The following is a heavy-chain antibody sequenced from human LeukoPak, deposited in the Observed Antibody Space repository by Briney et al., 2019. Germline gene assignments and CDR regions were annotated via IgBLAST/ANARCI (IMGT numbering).Heavy chain of an antibody. V-gene: IGHV4-59*01. J-gene: IGHJ4*02. CDR1: GGSISSYY. CDR3: ARGGDGYNYSGDYDY. CDR2: IYYSGST. Sequence: SETLSLTCTVSGGSISSYYWSWIRQPPGKGLEWIGYIYYSGSTNYNPSLKSRVTISVDTSKNQFSLKLSSVTAADTAVCYCARGGDGYNYSGDYDYWGQGTLVTVSS. D-gene: IGHD5-24*01.